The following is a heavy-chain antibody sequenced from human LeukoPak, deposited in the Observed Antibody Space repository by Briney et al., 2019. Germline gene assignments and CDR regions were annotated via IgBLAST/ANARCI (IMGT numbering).Heavy chain of an antibody. CDR3: ARENQWLVDDAFDI. CDR2: IKQDGSEK. Sequence: GGSLRLSCSASGFTFSSYWMSWVRQAPGKGLEWVANIKQDGSEKYYVDSVKGRFTISRDNAKNSLYLQMNSLRAEDTAVYYCARENQWLVDDAFDIWGQGTMVTVSS. V-gene: IGHV3-7*01. CDR1: GFTFSSYW. J-gene: IGHJ3*02. D-gene: IGHD6-19*01.